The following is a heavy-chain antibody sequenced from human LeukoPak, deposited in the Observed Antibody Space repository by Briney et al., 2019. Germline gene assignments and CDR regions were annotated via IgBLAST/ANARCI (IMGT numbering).Heavy chain of an antibody. Sequence: ASVKVSCKASGGTFSSYAISWVRQAPGQGLEWMGGIIPIFGTANYAQKFQGRVTITADEATSTAYMELSSLRSEDTAVYYCAREKTGEGDDAFDIWGQGTMVTVSS. D-gene: IGHD7-27*01. CDR3: AREKTGEGDDAFDI. CDR2: IIPIFGTA. V-gene: IGHV1-69*13. J-gene: IGHJ3*02. CDR1: GGTFSSYA.